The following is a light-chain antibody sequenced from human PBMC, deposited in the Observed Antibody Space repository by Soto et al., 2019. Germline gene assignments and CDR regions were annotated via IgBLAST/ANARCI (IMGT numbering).Light chain of an antibody. V-gene: IGKV3-11*01. Sequence: VLTQSPATLCLFPGGKATLSCSASQSVSSYLAWYQQKPGQAPRLLIYSASSRATGIPDRFSGSGSETDFTLTISSLQPEDFATYSCQQSYSTTWTFGQGTKVDIK. J-gene: IGKJ1*01. CDR3: QQSYSTTWT. CDR2: SAS. CDR1: QSVSSY.